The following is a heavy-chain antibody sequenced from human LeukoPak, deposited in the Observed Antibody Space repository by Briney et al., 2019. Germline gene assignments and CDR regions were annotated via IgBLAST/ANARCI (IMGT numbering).Heavy chain of an antibody. CDR2: ISSSGSTI. Sequence: PGGSLRLSCAASGFTFSSYAMHWVRQAPGKGLEWVSYISSSGSTIYYADSVKGRFTISRDNAKNSLYLQMNSLRAEDTAVYYCARDSLARPLGYWGQGTLVTVSS. CDR3: ARDSLARPLGY. J-gene: IGHJ4*02. D-gene: IGHD6-6*01. CDR1: GFTFSSYA. V-gene: IGHV3-48*04.